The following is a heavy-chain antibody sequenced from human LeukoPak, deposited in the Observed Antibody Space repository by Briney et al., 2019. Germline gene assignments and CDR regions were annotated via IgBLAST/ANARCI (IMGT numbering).Heavy chain of an antibody. CDR1: GSTFSSYA. V-gene: IGHV3-23*01. CDR3: AKECGREYEDRAFDI. D-gene: IGHD2/OR15-2a*01. CDR2: ISGTGGST. Sequence: GGSLRLSCVVSGSTFSSYAMNWVRQSAESGLEWVSAISGTGGSTSYADSLKGRFTISRDNSKNTLYLQMGSLTAEDTAVYYCAKECGREYEDRAFDIWGQGTLVTVSS. J-gene: IGHJ4*02.